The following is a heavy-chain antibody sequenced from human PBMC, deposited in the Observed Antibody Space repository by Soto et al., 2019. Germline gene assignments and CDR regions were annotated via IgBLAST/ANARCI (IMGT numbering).Heavy chain of an antibody. Sequence: EVQLLESGGGLVPPGGSLRLSCAAYGFPFSSYGMSWVRQAPGKGLEWISVISDSGDITYYAGSVRGRFTISRDNSKNTVYLQMSSLRAEDTALYYCAKEEASNGGSSVGYFDWWGQGARVTVSS. CDR1: GFPFSSYG. CDR3: AKEEASNGGSSVGYFDW. V-gene: IGHV3-23*01. D-gene: IGHD1-26*01. J-gene: IGHJ4*02. CDR2: ISDSGDIT.